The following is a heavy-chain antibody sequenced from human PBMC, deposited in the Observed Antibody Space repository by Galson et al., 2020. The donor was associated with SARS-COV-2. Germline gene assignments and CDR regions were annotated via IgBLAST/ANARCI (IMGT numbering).Heavy chain of an antibody. CDR2: ILYEGSIK. J-gene: IGHJ2*01. Sequence: GGSLRLSCAASGFTFNNYAMHWVRQAPGKGLEWLALILYEGSIKVYADSVKGRSTISRDKSKNTVYLQVNSLRPEDTAVYYCAKISAQFQLRSYWFFDLWGRGTLVTVSS. V-gene: IGHV3-30*14. CDR1: GFTFNNYA. CDR3: AKISAQFQLRSYWFFDL. D-gene: IGHD3-3*02.